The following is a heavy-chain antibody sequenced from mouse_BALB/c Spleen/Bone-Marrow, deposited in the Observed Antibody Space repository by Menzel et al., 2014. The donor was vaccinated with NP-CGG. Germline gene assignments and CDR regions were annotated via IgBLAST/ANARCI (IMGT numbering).Heavy chain of an antibody. V-gene: IGHV5-6-3*01. D-gene: IGHD2-14*01. CDR1: RFTFSSYD. Sequence: EVKLMESGGVLVQPGGSLKLSCAASRFTFSSYDMSWVRQTPDKRLELVATINTNGGTTYYPDSVKGRFTISRDNAKSTLYLQMSSLKSADTAIYYCARNRYDWFAYWGQGTLVTVSA. CDR3: ARNRYDWFAY. CDR2: INTNGGTT. J-gene: IGHJ3*01.